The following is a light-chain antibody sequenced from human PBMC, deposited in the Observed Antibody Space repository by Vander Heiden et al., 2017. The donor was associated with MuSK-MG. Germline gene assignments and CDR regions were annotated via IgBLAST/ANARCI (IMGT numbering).Light chain of an antibody. CDR2: GAS. V-gene: IGKV1-39*01. Sequence: DIQMTQSPSSLSASVGDRVTITCRASQSIRSYLNWFQQKPGKAPKVLIYGASSLQSGVPSRFSGSGSGTDFTLTISSLQPEDFATYYCQQGYNNPRTFGQGTKVEIK. J-gene: IGKJ1*01. CDR1: QSIRSY. CDR3: QQGYNNPRT.